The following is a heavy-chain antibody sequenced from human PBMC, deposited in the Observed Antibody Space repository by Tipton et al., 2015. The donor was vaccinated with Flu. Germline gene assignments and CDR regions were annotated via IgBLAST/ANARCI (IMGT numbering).Heavy chain of an antibody. CDR3: ARGQGLGSGSTPTGY. D-gene: IGHD3-10*01. V-gene: IGHV4-34*01. J-gene: IGHJ4*02. CDR1: GGSFSGYY. Sequence: TLSLTCAVYGGSFSGYYWSWIRQPPGKGLEWIGEINHSGSTNYNPPLKSRVTISVDTSKNQFSLKLSSVTAADTAVYYCARGQGLGSGSTPTGYWGQGTLVTVSS. CDR2: INHSGST.